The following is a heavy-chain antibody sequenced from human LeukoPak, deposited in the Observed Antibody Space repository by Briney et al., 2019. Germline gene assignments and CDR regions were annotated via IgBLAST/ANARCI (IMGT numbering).Heavy chain of an antibody. J-gene: IGHJ6*02. D-gene: IGHD1-1*01. CDR3: ARPIDGVRYYYGMDV. CDR2: ISSSSSYI. CDR1: GFTFSSYS. V-gene: IGHV3-21*01. Sequence: KTGGSLRLSCAASGFTFSSYSMNWVRQAPGKGLEWVSSISSSSSYIYYADSVKGRFTISRDNAKNSLYLQMNSLRAEDTAVYYCARPIDGVRYYYGMDVWGQGTTVTVSS.